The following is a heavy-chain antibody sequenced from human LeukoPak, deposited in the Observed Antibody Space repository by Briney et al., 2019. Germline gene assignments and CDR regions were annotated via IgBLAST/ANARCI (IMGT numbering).Heavy chain of an antibody. D-gene: IGHD1-26*01. Sequence: GASVKVSCKSSGYTFIDYYIHWVRQAPGQGLEWMGWINPNSGATKYAQNFQGRVSMTRDTSINTAYMDLTNLRSDDTAIFYCARVKKLVPEFEFWGQGTLVTVSS. V-gene: IGHV1-2*02. J-gene: IGHJ4*02. CDR3: ARVKKLVPEFEF. CDR1: GYTFIDYY. CDR2: INPNSGAT.